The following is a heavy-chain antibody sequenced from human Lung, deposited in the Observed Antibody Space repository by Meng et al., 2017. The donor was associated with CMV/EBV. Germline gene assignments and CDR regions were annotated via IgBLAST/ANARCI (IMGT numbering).Heavy chain of an antibody. CDR3: ARVRWQQLAYDAFDI. CDR1: GYTFSGFF. CDR2: INPSNGGT. Sequence: ASVKVSCKASGYTFSGFFMHWVRQAPGQGLEWMGWINPSNGGTKYVQKFQGRVTMTRDTSINTAYMELSRLTSDDTAVYYCARVRWQQLAYDAFDIWGQGKXVTV. J-gene: IGHJ3*02. V-gene: IGHV1-2*02. D-gene: IGHD5-24*01.